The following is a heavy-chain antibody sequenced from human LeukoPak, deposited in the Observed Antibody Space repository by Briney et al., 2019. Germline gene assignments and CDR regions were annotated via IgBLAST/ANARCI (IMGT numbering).Heavy chain of an antibody. V-gene: IGHV4-59*08. J-gene: IGHJ4*02. CDR3: ARHSSGYYRFDY. CDR2: IHYSGST. CDR1: GGSISSYY. Sequence: PSEPLSLTCTVSGGSISSYYWSWIRQPPGKALEWIGYIHYSGSTNYNPSLKSRVTISVDTSKNQFSLKVSSVTAADTAVYYCARHSSGYYRFDYWGQGTLVTVSS. D-gene: IGHD3-22*01.